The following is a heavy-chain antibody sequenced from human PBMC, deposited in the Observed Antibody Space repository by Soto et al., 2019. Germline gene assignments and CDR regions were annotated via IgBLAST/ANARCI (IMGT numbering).Heavy chain of an antibody. CDR3: ARDRERVEAPVTTVMDV. CDR1: GYTFTGYY. D-gene: IGHD4-17*01. CDR2: INPNSGGT. J-gene: IGHJ6*02. V-gene: IGHV1-2*02. Sequence: VASVKVSCKASGYTFTGYYMHWVRQAPGQGLEWMGWINPNSGGTNYAQKFQGRVTMTRDTSISTAYMELSRLRSDDTAVYYCARDRERVEAPVTTVMDVWGQGTTVTAP.